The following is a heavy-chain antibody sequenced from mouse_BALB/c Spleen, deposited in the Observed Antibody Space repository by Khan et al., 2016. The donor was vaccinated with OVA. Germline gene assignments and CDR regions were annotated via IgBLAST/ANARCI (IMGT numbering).Heavy chain of an antibody. D-gene: IGHD1-1*02. CDR1: GFSLTDYG. J-gene: IGHJ4*01. V-gene: IGHV2-6-5*01. CDR2: IWGGGST. Sequence: VQVVESGPGLVAPSQSLSITCTVSGFSLTDYGVSWIRQPPGKGLEWLGVIWGGGSTYYNSALKSRLSISKDNSKSQVFLKMNSLQTDDTAMYYCAKGIWSYYYAMDYWGQGTSVTVSS. CDR3: AKGIWSYYYAMDY.